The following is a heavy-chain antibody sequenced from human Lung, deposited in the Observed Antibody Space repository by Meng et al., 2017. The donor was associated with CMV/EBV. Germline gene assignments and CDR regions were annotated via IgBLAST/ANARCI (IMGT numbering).Heavy chain of an antibody. Sequence: FTFSNYAMAWVRQAPGKGLEWLSTIGFGGGHSYYADSVRGRFTISRDDSKSTLFLPMNSLRAEDTAIYYCARDDFPFDTSAKDAFNVWGQGTMVTVSS. V-gene: IGHV3-23*01. CDR1: FTFSNYA. D-gene: IGHD3-9*01. J-gene: IGHJ3*01. CDR2: IGFGGGHS. CDR3: ARDDFPFDTSAKDAFNV.